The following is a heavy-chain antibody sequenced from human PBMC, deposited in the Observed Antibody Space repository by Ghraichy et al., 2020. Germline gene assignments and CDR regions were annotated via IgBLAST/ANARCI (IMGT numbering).Heavy chain of an antibody. J-gene: IGHJ1*01. CDR2: ISQSGDV. CDR1: NESLSDSF. Sequence: SETLSLTCAVFNESLSDSFWSGIRQPPGKGLEWMGEISQSGDVNYNPSLKSRLTMSVDASKNQFSLKLISVAAADTALYYCARGPALLRLWAQGTLVIVSS. CDR3: ARGPALLRL. V-gene: IGHV4-34*01. D-gene: IGHD2-15*01.